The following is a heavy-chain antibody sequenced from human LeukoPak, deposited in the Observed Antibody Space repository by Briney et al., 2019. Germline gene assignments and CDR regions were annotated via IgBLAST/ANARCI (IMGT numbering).Heavy chain of an antibody. Sequence: PSETLSLTCTVSGGSISSYYWSWIRQPPGKGLEWIGYIYYSGSTNYNPSLKSRVTILVDTSKNQFSLKLSSVTAADTAVYYCARVGDYALKDWGQGTLVTVSS. CDR3: ARVGDYALKD. V-gene: IGHV4-59*08. CDR2: IYYSGST. D-gene: IGHD3-16*01. CDR1: GGSISSYY. J-gene: IGHJ4*02.